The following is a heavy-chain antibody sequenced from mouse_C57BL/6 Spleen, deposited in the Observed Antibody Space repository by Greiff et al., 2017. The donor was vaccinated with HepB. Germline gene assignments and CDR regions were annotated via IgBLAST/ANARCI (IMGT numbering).Heavy chain of an antibody. CDR2: INPNNGGT. J-gene: IGHJ3*01. V-gene: IGHV1-26*01. CDR3: ARAPNWGWFAY. D-gene: IGHD4-1*02. Sequence: VQLQQSGPELVKPGASVKISCKASGYTFTDYYMNWVKQSHGKSLEWIGDINPNNGGTSYNQKFKGKATLTVDKSSSTAYMELRSLTSEDSAVYYCARAPNWGWFAYWGQGTLVTVSA. CDR1: GYTFTDYY.